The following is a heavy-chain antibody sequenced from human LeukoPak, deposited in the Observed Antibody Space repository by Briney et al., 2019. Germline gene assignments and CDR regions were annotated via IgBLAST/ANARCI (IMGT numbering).Heavy chain of an antibody. CDR2: IYHSGST. V-gene: IGHV4-4*02. Sequence: PSETLSLTCAVSGGSISSSNWWSWVRQPPGKGLGWIGEIYHSGSTNYNPSLKSRVTISVDKSKNQFSLKLSSVTAADTAVYYCARDLLEWPDAFDIWGQGTMVTVSS. D-gene: IGHD3-3*01. J-gene: IGHJ3*02. CDR1: GGSISSSNW. CDR3: ARDLLEWPDAFDI.